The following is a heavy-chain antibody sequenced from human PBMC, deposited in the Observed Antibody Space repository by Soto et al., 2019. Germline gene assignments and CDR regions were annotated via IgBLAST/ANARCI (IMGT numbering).Heavy chain of an antibody. J-gene: IGHJ6*03. V-gene: IGHV1-69*02. CDR2: IIPILGIA. CDR1: GGTFSSYT. CDR3: ARHDCSSTSCYALGALVGDYYYMDV. D-gene: IGHD2-2*01. Sequence: GASVKVSCKASGGTFSSYTISWVRQAPGQGLEWMGRIIPILGIANYAQKFQGRVTITADKSTSTAYMELSSLRSEDTAVYYCARHDCSSTSCYALGALVGDYYYMDVWGKGTTVTVSS.